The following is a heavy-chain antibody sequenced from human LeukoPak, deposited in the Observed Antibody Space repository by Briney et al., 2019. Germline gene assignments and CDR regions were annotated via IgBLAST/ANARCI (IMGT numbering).Heavy chain of an antibody. CDR1: GFDFSTYA. D-gene: IGHD3-10*01. CDR2: ISGSGDTT. V-gene: IGHV3-23*01. J-gene: IGHJ4*02. CDR3: AKYGSGSYYNLYFDY. Sequence: PGGSLRLSCAASGFDFSTYAMSWVRQAPGKGLERVSGISGSGDTTYYAGSVKGRFTISRDNSKNTLYLQMNSLRAEDTAVYYCAKYGSGSYYNLYFDYWGQGTLVTVSS.